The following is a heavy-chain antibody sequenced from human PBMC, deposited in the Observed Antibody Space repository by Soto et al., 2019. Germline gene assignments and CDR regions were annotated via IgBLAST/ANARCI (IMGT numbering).Heavy chain of an antibody. CDR2: ISYDGSNK. J-gene: IGHJ6*02. CDR3: ARRGIVVVPAAHRNNYYYYGMDV. Sequence: GGSLRLSCAASGFTFSSYAMHWVRQAPDKGLEWVAVISYDGSNKYYADSVKGRFTISRDNSKNTLYLQMNSLRAEDTAVYYCARRGIVVVPAAHRNNYYYYGMDVWGQGTLVTVSS. V-gene: IGHV3-30-3*01. D-gene: IGHD2-2*01. CDR1: GFTFSSYA.